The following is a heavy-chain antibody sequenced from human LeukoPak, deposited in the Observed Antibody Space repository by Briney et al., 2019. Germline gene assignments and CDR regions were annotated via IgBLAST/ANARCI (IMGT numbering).Heavy chain of an antibody. J-gene: IGHJ4*02. CDR3: ARSLVRATTYYFDY. CDR1: GGSISIYY. CDR2: IYYSGST. Sequence: PSETLSLTCTVSGGSISIYYWSWIRQPPGKGLEWIGYIYYSGSTNYNPSLKSRVTISVDTSKNQFSLKLSSVTAADTAVYYCARSLVRATTYYFDYWGQGTLVTVSS. V-gene: IGHV4-59*08. D-gene: IGHD5-24*01.